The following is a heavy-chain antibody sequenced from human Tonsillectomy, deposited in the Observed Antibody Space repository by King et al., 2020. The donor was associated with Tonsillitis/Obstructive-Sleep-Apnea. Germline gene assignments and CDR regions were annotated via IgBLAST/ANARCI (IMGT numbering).Heavy chain of an antibody. J-gene: IGHJ4*02. Sequence: VQLVESGGGVVQTGRSLRLSCAASGFTFSSYGMHWVRQAPGKGLKWVEVISEDGRNKYYADSVKGRFTISRDNSKNTLYLQVNSLRAEDTAVYYCATDRSAIAAAGFDYWGQGTLVTVSS. CDR3: ATDRSAIAAAGFDY. V-gene: IGHV3-30*03. D-gene: IGHD6-13*01. CDR1: GFTFSSYG. CDR2: ISEDGRNK.